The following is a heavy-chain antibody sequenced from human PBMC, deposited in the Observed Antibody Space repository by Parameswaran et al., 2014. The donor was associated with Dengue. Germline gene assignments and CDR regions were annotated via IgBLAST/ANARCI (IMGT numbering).Heavy chain of an antibody. J-gene: IGHJ6*02. CDR3: ARAVGSGSYEYGMDV. Sequence: WVRQAPGQGLEWMGIINPSGGSTSYAQKFQGRVTMARDTSTSTVYMELSSLRSEDTAVYYCARAVGSGSYEYGMDVWGQGTTVTVSS. CDR2: INPSGGST. D-gene: IGHD3-10*01. V-gene: IGHV1-46*01.